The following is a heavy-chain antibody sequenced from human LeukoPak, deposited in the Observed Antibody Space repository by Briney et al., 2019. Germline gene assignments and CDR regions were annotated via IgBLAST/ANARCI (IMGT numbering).Heavy chain of an antibody. D-gene: IGHD3-9*01. J-gene: IGHJ4*02. CDR1: GYSFSTYW. Sequence: GESLKISCKGSGYSFSTYWIGWVRQMPGKGLEWMGLIYPGNSDARYSPSFQGQVTISADKSISTAYLQWSSLKASNTAMYYCARRGTLVPFDYWGQGTLVTVSS. CDR3: ARRGTLVPFDY. V-gene: IGHV5-51*01. CDR2: IYPGNSDA.